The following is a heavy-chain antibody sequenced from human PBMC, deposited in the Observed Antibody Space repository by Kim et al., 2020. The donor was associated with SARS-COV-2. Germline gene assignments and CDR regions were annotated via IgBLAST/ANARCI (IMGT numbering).Heavy chain of an antibody. CDR2: INTDTGNP. Sequence: ASVKVSCKASGYTFTNYAINWVRQAPGQGLEWMGWINTDTGNPTYAQDFTGRFVFSLDTSVSTAYLQIRSLTAEDTALYYCARVVWGGYRYIDSWGQGTLVTVSS. D-gene: IGHD3-16*02. V-gene: IGHV7-4-1*02. CDR3: ARVVWGGYRYIDS. J-gene: IGHJ4*02. CDR1: GYTFTNYA.